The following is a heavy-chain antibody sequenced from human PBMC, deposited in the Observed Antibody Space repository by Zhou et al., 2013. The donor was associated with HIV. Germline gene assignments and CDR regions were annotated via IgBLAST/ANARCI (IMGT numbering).Heavy chain of an antibody. J-gene: IGHJ6*03. CDR1: GGSFNTYA. CDR2: IIPIIGTT. CDR3: VRGDYYGSGRNPHIYMDV. D-gene: IGHD3-10*01. Sequence: QVQLVQSGTEVKKPGSSVKVSCKASGGSFNTYAITWVRQAPGQGLEWIGRIIPIIGTTSHAQKFQDRVTINADKSTTTVYLQLRRLTSDDTALYYCVRGDYYGSGRNPHIYMDVWGKGTTVIVSS. V-gene: IGHV1-69*04.